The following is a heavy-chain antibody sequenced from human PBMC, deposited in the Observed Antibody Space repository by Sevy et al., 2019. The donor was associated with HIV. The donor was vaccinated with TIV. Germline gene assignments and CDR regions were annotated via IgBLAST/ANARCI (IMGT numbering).Heavy chain of an antibody. D-gene: IGHD2-15*01. CDR2: INHSGGT. V-gene: IGHV4-34*01. Sequence: SETLSLTCAVYGGSFSGYYWSWIRQPPGKGLEWIGEINHSGGTNYNPSLKSRVTISVDTSKNQFSLKLNSVTAADTAVYYCARHCSGSSCSHAFNIWGQGTMVTVSS. CDR3: ARHCSGSSCSHAFNI. J-gene: IGHJ3*02. CDR1: GGSFSGYY.